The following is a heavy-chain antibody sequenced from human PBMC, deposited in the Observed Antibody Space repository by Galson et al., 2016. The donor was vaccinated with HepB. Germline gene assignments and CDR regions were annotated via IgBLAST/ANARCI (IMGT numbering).Heavy chain of an antibody. V-gene: IGHV3-30*03. Sequence: SLRLSCADSGFTFSTYGMNWVRQAPGEGLEWVAAISGEGNNQHYADSVKGRFTVSRDNSKNTLYLQMNNLTTDDTAIYYCARGGGTSSYYYWGMDVWRQGTTVTVSS. CDR1: GFTFSTYG. D-gene: IGHD1-14*01. J-gene: IGHJ6*02. CDR3: ARGGGTSSYYYWGMDV. CDR2: ISGEGNNQ.